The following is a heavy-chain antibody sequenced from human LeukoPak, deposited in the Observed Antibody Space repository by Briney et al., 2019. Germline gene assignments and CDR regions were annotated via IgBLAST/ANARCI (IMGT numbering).Heavy chain of an antibody. CDR1: GYTFTSYG. CDR2: ISACNGNT. J-gene: IGHJ5*02. CDR3: AIGGSTSGYDSSGYLNWFDP. D-gene: IGHD3-22*01. V-gene: IGHV1-18*01. Sequence: ASVKVSCKASGYTFTSYGISWVRQAPGQGLEWMGWISACNGNTNYAQKFQGRVTITADESTSTAYMELSSLRSEDTAAYYCAIGGSTSGYDSSGYLNWFDPWGQGTLVTVSS.